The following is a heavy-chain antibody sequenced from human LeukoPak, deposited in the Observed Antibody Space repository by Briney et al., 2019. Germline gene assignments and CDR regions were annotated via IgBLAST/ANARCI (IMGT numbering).Heavy chain of an antibody. J-gene: IGHJ4*02. CDR2: INTDGSST. V-gene: IGHV3-74*01. D-gene: IGHD6-6*01. Sequence: PRGSLRLSCAASGFTFSNYWMHWVHQAPGKGLVWVSRINTDGSSTTYADSVKGRFTISRDNAKNTLYLQMNSLSAEDTAVYYCARGYSSSYRIDYWGQGTLVTVSS. CDR3: ARGYSSSYRIDY. CDR1: GFTFSNYW.